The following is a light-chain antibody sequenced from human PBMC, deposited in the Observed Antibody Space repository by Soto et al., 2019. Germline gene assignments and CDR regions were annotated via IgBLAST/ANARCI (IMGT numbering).Light chain of an antibody. Sequence: QSALPQPASVSGSPGQSITISCTWTRRDVGGYNYVSWYQQYPGKSPKLLIYEVTHRPSGVSNRFSGSKSGNTASLTISGLQAEDEADYYCSSYTISNTLPFVFGTGTKLTVL. J-gene: IGLJ1*01. CDR3: SSYTISNTLPFV. V-gene: IGLV2-14*01. CDR1: RRDVGGYNY. CDR2: EVT.